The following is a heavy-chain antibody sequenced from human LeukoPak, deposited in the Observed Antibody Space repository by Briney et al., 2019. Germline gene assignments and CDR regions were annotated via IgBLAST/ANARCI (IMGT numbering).Heavy chain of an antibody. CDR1: GFTFSSYA. Sequence: GGSLRLSCAASGFTFSSYAMSWVRQAPGKGLEWVSAISGSGGSTYYADSVKGRFTISRDNSKNTLYLQMNSLRAEDTAVYYCAKSAYYDFWSGYYTRPDYYGMDVWDQGTTVTASS. D-gene: IGHD3-3*01. V-gene: IGHV3-23*01. CDR3: AKSAYYDFWSGYYTRPDYYGMDV. J-gene: IGHJ6*02. CDR2: ISGSGGST.